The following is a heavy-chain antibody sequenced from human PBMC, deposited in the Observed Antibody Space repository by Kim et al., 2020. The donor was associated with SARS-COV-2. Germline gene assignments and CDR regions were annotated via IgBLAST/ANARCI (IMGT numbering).Heavy chain of an antibody. CDR2: INGDGSSR. J-gene: IGHJ4*02. CDR1: GFTFSNYW. CDR3: VRAATSPGFPFDY. Sequence: GGSLRLSCAASGFTFSNYWMHWVRQAPGKGLVWVSRINGDGSSRNSADSVEGRVTISRDNAKNTLYLQINSLRAEDTAVYYCVRAATSPGFPFDYWGQGTLATVSS. V-gene: IGHV3-74*01. D-gene: IGHD2-15*01.